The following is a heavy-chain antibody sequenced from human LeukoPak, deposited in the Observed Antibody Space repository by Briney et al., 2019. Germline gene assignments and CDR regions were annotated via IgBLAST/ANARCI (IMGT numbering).Heavy chain of an antibody. V-gene: IGHV3-33*08. D-gene: IGHD3-22*01. Sequence: PGGSLRLSCAASGFTFSSYAMHWVRQAPGKGLEWVAVIWYDGSNKYYADSVKGRFTISRDNSKNTLYLQMNSLRAEDTAVYYCARLYYYDSSGSPRHMDVWGQGTTVTVSS. CDR2: IWYDGSNK. CDR3: ARLYYYDSSGSPRHMDV. CDR1: GFTFSSYA. J-gene: IGHJ6*02.